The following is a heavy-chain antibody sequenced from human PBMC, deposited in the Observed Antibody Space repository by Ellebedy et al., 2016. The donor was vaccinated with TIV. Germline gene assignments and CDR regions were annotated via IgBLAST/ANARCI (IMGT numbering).Heavy chain of an antibody. CDR3: ARHSTVTPIGT. CDR2: FSQSGST. CDR1: GASISSSVYY. Sequence: MPSETLSLTCTVSGASISSSVYYWGWIRQPPGKGLEWIGSFSQSGSTYYNPSLTSRVTISVDTSKNQFSLKLSSVTAADTAIFYCARHSTVTPIGTWGQGALVTVSS. V-gene: IGHV4-39*01. J-gene: IGHJ5*02. D-gene: IGHD4-17*01.